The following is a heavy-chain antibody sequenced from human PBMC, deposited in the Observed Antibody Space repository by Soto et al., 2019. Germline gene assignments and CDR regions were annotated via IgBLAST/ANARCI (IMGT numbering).Heavy chain of an antibody. CDR2: IWYDGSNK. CDR1: GFTCSGYG. Sequence: PGGSLRLSCAASGFTCSGYGMHWVRQAPGKGLEWVAVIWYDGSNKYYADSVEGRFTISRDNSKNTLYLQMNSLRAEDTAVYYCARDRKVAAAGTDYYFDYWGQGTLVTVSS. D-gene: IGHD6-13*01. CDR3: ARDRKVAAAGTDYYFDY. J-gene: IGHJ4*02. V-gene: IGHV3-33*01.